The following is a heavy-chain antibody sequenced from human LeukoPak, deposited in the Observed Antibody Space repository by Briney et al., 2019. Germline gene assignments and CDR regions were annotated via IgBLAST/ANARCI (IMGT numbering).Heavy chain of an antibody. D-gene: IGHD2-2*01. Sequence: GGSLGLSCAASGFTFSSYGMHWVRQAPGKGLEWVAVIWYDGSNKYYADSVKGRFTISRDNSKNTLYLQMNSLRAEDTAVYYCARDSRRYCSSTSCYRGEFDPWGQGTLVTVSS. CDR2: IWYDGSNK. CDR1: GFTFSSYG. CDR3: ARDSRRYCSSTSCYRGEFDP. J-gene: IGHJ5*02. V-gene: IGHV3-33*01.